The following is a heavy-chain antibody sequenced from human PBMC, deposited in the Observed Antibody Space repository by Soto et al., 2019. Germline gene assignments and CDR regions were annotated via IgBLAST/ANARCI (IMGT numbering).Heavy chain of an antibody. Sequence: GGSLRLSCAASGLTFSSFAMNWVRQAPGKGLVWVSRITFDGSSTSYADSVKGRFTISRDNAKNTLYLQMNSLRAEDTAVYYCARDGIDVVVPAASIDYWGQGTLVTVSS. V-gene: IGHV3-74*01. J-gene: IGHJ4*02. CDR3: ARDGIDVVVPAASIDY. D-gene: IGHD2-2*01. CDR2: ITFDGSST. CDR1: GLTFSSFA.